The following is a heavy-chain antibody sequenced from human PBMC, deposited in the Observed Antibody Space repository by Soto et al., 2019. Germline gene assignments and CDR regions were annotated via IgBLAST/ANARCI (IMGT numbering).Heavy chain of an antibody. Sequence: QVQLAQSGTEVKKPGASVKVSCKTSGYIFTSYYIHWERQAPGQGLEWMGIINPSGGTTTYAQKSQGSVTMTRDTSTRTVYMELSSLRSEDTAVYYCARGPATAPDAYWGLGTLVTVSS. D-gene: IGHD2-2*01. J-gene: IGHJ4*02. CDR1: GYIFTSYY. CDR3: ARGPATAPDAY. CDR2: INPSGGTT. V-gene: IGHV1-46*01.